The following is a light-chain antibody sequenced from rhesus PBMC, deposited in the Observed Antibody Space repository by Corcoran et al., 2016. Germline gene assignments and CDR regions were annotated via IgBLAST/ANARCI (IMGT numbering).Light chain of an antibody. CDR3: QQGYSYPWT. CDR1: QSLSNY. V-gene: IGKV1S9*01. Sequence: DIQMTQSPSSLSASVGDRVTITCQASQSLSNYLNWYQQKPGKIPKLLIYRASSLQSGIPSRFSGSGSGTDFTLTRSSLQPEDFATDYCQQGYSYPWTFGQGTKVEIK. J-gene: IGKJ1*01. CDR2: RAS.